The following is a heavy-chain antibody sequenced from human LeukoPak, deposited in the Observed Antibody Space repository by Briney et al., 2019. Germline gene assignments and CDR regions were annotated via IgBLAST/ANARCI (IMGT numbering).Heavy chain of an antibody. J-gene: IGHJ5*02. CDR3: AHRRDSSGYQYRYWFAP. CDR1: GFSLTTSGVG. V-gene: IGHV2-5*02. D-gene: IGHD3-22*01. Sequence: SGPTLAKPPQTLTLTCTFSGFSLTTSGVGVGWIRQPPGKALEWLALINWDDQKVYSPSLQSRLSITKDTSKNQVVLTMANVDPVDTATYYCAHRRDSSGYQYRYWFAPWGQGTLVTVSS. CDR2: INWDDQK.